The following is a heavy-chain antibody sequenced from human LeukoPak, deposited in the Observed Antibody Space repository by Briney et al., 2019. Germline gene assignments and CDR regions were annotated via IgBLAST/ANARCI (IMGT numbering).Heavy chain of an antibody. Sequence: ASVKVSCKASGGTFSGYAISWVRQAPGQGLEWMGGIIPIFGTANYAQKFQGRVTITADESTSTAYMELSSLRSEDTAVYYCARYGSSSLRAGYYYYMDVWGKGTTVTVSS. CDR3: ARYGSSSLRAGYYYYMDV. CDR2: IIPIFGTA. V-gene: IGHV1-69*01. CDR1: GGTFSGYA. D-gene: IGHD6-6*01. J-gene: IGHJ6*03.